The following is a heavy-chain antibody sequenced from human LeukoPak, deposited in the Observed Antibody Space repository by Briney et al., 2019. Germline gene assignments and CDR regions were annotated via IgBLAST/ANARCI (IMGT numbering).Heavy chain of an antibody. D-gene: IGHD3-22*01. CDR1: GYTFTGYY. Sequence: ASVKVSCKASGYTFTGYYMHWVRQAPGQGLEWMGWINPNSGGTNYAQKFQGRVTMTRDTSISTAYMELSRLRSDDTAVYYCARGSLWYYDSSGYYYGYFDYWGQGTLVTVSS. CDR3: ARGSLWYYDSSGYYYGYFDY. V-gene: IGHV1-2*02. CDR2: INPNSGGT. J-gene: IGHJ4*02.